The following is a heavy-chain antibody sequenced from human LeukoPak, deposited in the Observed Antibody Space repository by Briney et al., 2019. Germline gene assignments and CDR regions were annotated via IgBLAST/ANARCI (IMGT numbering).Heavy chain of an antibody. CDR3: ARGPTGSGWYEN. V-gene: IGHV4-61*02. Sequence: PSQTLSLTCTVSGGSISSGSYYWSWIRQPAGKGLEWIGRIYTSGSTNYNPSLKSRVTISVDTSKNQFSLKLSSVTAADTAVYYCARGPTGSGWYENWGQGTLVTVSS. CDR1: GGSISSGSYY. J-gene: IGHJ4*02. CDR2: IYTSGST. D-gene: IGHD6-19*01.